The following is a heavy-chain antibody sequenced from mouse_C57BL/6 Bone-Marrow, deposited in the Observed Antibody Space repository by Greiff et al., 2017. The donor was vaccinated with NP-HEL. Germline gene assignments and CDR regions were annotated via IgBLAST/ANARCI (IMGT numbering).Heavy chain of an antibody. V-gene: IGHV5-4*01. CDR2: ISDGGSYT. D-gene: IGHD2-3*01. Sequence: EVMLVESGGGLVKPGGSLKLSCAASGFTFSSYAMSWVRQTPEKRLEWVATISDGGSYTYYPDNVKGRFTISRDNAKNNLYLQMSHLKSEDTAMYYCAREGLYDGYLYAMDYWGQGTSVTVS. J-gene: IGHJ4*01. CDR1: GFTFSSYA. CDR3: AREGLYDGYLYAMDY.